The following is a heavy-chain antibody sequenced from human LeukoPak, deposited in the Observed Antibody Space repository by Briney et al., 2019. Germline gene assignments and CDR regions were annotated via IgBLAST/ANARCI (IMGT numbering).Heavy chain of an antibody. CDR3: ARDQYYDSKGWFDP. D-gene: IGHD3-22*01. CDR1: GYTFTTFG. Sequence: ASVKVSCKAAGYTFTTFGISWVRQAPGQGLEWMGWISAYNGNTNYAQKLQGRVTMTTDTSTSTAYMELRSLRSDDTAVYYCARDQYYDSKGWFDPWGQGTLVTVSS. V-gene: IGHV1-18*01. J-gene: IGHJ5*02. CDR2: ISAYNGNT.